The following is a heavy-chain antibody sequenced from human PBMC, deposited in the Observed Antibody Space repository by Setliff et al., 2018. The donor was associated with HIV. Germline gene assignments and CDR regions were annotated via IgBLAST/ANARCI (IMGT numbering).Heavy chain of an antibody. Sequence: SETLSLTCTVSGVSSSSHYWSWIRQPAGKGLEWIGHVYTTGSASYNPSLESRVTILEALSKNQFSLNLGSVTAADTAVYFCARALAGGSGWNYFDLWGPGTLVTVS. CDR1: GVSSSSHY. CDR3: ARALAGGSGWNYFDL. J-gene: IGHJ4*02. CDR2: VYTTGSA. D-gene: IGHD6-19*01. V-gene: IGHV4-4*07.